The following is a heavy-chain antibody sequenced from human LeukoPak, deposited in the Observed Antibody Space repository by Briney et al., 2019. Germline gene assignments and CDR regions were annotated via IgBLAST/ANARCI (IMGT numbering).Heavy chain of an antibody. CDR2: ISYDGSNK. J-gene: IGHJ6*02. V-gene: IGHV3-30-3*01. Sequence: PGRSLRLSCAASGFTFSSYAMHWVRQAPGKGLEWVAVISYDGSNKYYADSVKGRFTISRDNSKNTLYLQMNSLRAEDTAVYYCAKDPAYNSGYDMYYYYYGMDVWGQGTTVTVSS. CDR3: AKDPAYNSGYDMYYYYYGMDV. D-gene: IGHD5-12*01. CDR1: GFTFSSYA.